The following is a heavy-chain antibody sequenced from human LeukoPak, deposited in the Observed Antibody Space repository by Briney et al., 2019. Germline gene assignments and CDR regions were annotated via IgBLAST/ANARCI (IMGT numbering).Heavy chain of an antibody. CDR2: INPSGGST. CDR1: GYTFTSYY. CDR3: ARQSTTVTHIDY. D-gene: IGHD4-17*01. V-gene: IGHV1-46*01. Sequence: KPGASVKVSCKASGYTFTSYYMHWVRQAPGQGLEWMGIINPSGGSTSYAQKFQGRVTMTRDMSTSTVYMELSSLRSEDTAVYYCARQSTTVTHIDYWGQGTLVTVSS. J-gene: IGHJ4*02.